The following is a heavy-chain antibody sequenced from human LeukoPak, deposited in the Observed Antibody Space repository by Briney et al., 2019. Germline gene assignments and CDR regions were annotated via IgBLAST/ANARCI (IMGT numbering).Heavy chain of an antibody. CDR2: ISYDGSNK. V-gene: IGHV3-30-3*01. CDR1: GFTFSSYA. Sequence: GGSLRLSCAASGFTFSSYAMHWVRQAPGKGLEWVAVISYDGSNKYYADSVKGRSTISRNNSKNTLYLRMNGLRAEDTAVYYCARPGVAAAGTHDYWGQGTLVTVSS. D-gene: IGHD6-13*01. J-gene: IGHJ4*02. CDR3: ARPGVAAAGTHDY.